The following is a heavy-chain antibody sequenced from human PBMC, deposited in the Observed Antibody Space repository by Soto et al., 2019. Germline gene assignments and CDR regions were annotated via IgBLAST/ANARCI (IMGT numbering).Heavy chain of an antibody. CDR1: GFTFSSYS. CDR2: ISSSSSYI. V-gene: IGHV3-21*01. CDR3: ARDSPDYDYIWGSSGSSI. J-gene: IGHJ3*02. Sequence: GGSLRLSCAASGFTFSSYSMNWVRQAPGKGLEWVSSISSSSSYIYYADSVKGRFTISRDNAKNSLYLQMNSLRAKDTAVYYCARDSPDYDYIWGSSGSSIWGQGTMVTVSS. D-gene: IGHD3-16*01.